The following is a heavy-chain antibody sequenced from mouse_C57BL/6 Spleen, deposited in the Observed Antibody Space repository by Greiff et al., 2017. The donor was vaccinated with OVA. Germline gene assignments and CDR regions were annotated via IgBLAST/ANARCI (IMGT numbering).Heavy chain of an antibody. Sequence: EVQGVESGGDLVKPGGSLKLSCAASGFTFSSYGMSWVRQTPDKRLEWVATISSGGSYTYYPDSVKGRFTISRDNAKNTLYLQMSSLKSEDTAMYYCARQDSNYDYFDYWGQGTTLTVSS. V-gene: IGHV5-6*01. J-gene: IGHJ2*01. CDR3: ARQDSNYDYFDY. CDR1: GFTFSSYG. D-gene: IGHD2-5*01. CDR2: ISSGGSYT.